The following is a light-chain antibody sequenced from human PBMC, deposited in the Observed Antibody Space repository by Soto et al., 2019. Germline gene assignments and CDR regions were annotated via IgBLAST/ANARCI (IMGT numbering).Light chain of an antibody. CDR2: AAS. CDR1: QSISSS. Sequence: DIQMTQSPSSLSASVGDRVSIPCRASQSISSSLNWYQQKPGRAPKLLIYAASTLQSGVPSRFSGSGSGTDFTLTISSLEPEDFAVYYRQQRSNWPPITFGQGTRLEI. J-gene: IGKJ5*01. V-gene: IGKV1-39*01. CDR3: QQRSNWPPIT.